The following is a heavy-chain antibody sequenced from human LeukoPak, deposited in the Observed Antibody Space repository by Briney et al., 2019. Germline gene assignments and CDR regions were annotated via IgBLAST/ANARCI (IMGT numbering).Heavy chain of an antibody. V-gene: IGHV4-34*01. J-gene: IGHJ4*02. CDR3: ASRGNDYGDYVAWAY. CDR2: INHSGST. D-gene: IGHD4-17*01. CDR1: GGSLSGYY. Sequence: SETLSLTCAVYGGSLSGYYWSWIRQPPGKGLEWIGEINHSGSTNYNPSLKSRVTISVDTSKNQFSLKLSSVTAADTAVYYCASRGNDYGDYVAWAYWGQGTLVTVSS.